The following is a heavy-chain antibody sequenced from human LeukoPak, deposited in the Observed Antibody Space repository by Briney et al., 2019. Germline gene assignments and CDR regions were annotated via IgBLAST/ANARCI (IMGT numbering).Heavy chain of an antibody. V-gene: IGHV3-23*01. Sequence: GGSLRLSCAASGFTINNYAMNWVRQAPGKGLEWVSAISDHGGYTYYADSVKGRFTISRDNSKNTLFLQMNSLRVEDTAVYYCAKGLYFDWWSYFDYWGQGALVTVSS. J-gene: IGHJ4*02. D-gene: IGHD3-9*01. CDR2: ISDHGGYT. CDR1: GFTINNYA. CDR3: AKGLYFDWWSYFDY.